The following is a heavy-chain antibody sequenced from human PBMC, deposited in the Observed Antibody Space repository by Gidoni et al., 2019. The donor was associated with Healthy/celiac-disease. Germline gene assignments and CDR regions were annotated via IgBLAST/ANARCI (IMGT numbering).Heavy chain of an antibody. CDR1: GGSFSGYY. CDR3: ARGKDYYYGMDV. CDR2: INHSGST. V-gene: IGHV4-34*01. J-gene: IGHJ6*02. Sequence: QVQLQQWGAGLLKPSETLSLTCAVYGGSFSGYYWSWIRQPPGKGLEWIGEINHSGSTNYNPSLKSRVTISVDTSKNQFSLKLSSVTAADTAVYYCARGKDYYYGMDVWGQGTTVTVSS.